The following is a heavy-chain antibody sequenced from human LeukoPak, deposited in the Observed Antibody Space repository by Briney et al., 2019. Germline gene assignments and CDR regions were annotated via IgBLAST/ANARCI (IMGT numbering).Heavy chain of an antibody. CDR3: ARESRGGSGGAYYFDY. CDR2: IYSGGST. Sequence: GGSLRLSCAASGFTVSSNYMSWVRQAPGKGLEWVSVIYSGGSTYYADSVKGRFTISRDNSKNTLYLQLNSLRAEDTAVYYCARESRGGSGGAYYFDYWGQGTLVTVSS. CDR1: GFTVSSNY. J-gene: IGHJ4*02. V-gene: IGHV3-53*01. D-gene: IGHD3-10*01.